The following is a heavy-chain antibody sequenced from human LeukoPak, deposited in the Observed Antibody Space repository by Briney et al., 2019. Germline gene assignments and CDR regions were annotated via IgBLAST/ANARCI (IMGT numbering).Heavy chain of an antibody. J-gene: IGHJ5*02. D-gene: IGHD5-12*01. Sequence: SETLSLTCTVSGGSISSGGYYWSWIRQHPGKGLEWIGYIYYSGSTYYNPSLKSRVTISVDTSKNQFSLKLSSVTAADTAVYYCARDADSGHRRSENWFDPWGQGTLVTVSS. CDR3: ARDADSGHRRSENWFDP. CDR1: GGSISSGGYY. CDR2: IYYSGST. V-gene: IGHV4-31*03.